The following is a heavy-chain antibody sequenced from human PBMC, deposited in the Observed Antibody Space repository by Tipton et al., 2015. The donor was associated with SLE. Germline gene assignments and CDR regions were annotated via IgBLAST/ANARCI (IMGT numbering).Heavy chain of an antibody. V-gene: IGHV4-59*10. D-gene: IGHD2-21*01. J-gene: IGHJ4*02. Sequence: GLVKPSETLSLTCAVYGGSFSGYYWSWSRQPPGKGLEWIGRIYSSGSTNYNPSLKTRVTISVDTSKNQFSLKLNSVTAADTAVYFCVRGSYYYFDYWGQGALVTVSS. CDR2: IYSSGST. CDR1: GGSFSGYY. CDR3: VRGSYYYFDY.